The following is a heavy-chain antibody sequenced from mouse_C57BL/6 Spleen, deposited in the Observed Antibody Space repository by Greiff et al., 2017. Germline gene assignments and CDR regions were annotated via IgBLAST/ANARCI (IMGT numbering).Heavy chain of an antibody. CDR3: ASRGYGYAMDY. Sequence: VQLQQSGPELVKPGASVKISCKASGYAFSSSWMNWVKQRPGKGLEWIGRIYPGDGDTNYNGKFKGKATLTADKSSSTAYMQLSSLTSEDSAVYFCASRGYGYAMDYWGQGTSVTVSS. J-gene: IGHJ4*01. V-gene: IGHV1-82*01. CDR1: GYAFSSSW. D-gene: IGHD1-1*02. CDR2: IYPGDGDT.